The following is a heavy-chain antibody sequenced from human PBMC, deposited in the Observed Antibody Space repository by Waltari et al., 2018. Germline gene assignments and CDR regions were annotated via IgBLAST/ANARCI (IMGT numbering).Heavy chain of an antibody. D-gene: IGHD5-12*01. CDR1: GGSTSRSRYY. CDR2: IYYTGTT. CDR3: ARHWKRNGYRFDP. V-gene: IGHV4-39*01. Sequence: QLQLQESGPGLMKPSETLSLTCTVSGGSTSRSRYYWGWIRQSPGKGLEWIASIYYTGTTYYNPTLESRVTISGDTSKNQFSLRLSSVTAADTAVYYCARHWKRNGYRFDPWGQGTLVTVSS. J-gene: IGHJ5*02.